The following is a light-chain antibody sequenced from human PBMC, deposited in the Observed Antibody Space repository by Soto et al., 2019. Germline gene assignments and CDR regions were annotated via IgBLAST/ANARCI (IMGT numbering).Light chain of an antibody. J-gene: IGLJ2*01. Sequence: QSVLTQPVSVSGSPGQSITISCTGTSSDVGGYNYVSWYQQHPGKAPKLMIYEVTKRPSGVSNRFSGSKSGNTASLTISGLQAEDESDYSCSSYTSISTLVFGGGTKVTVL. V-gene: IGLV2-14*01. CDR2: EVT. CDR1: SSDVGGYNY. CDR3: SSYTSISTLV.